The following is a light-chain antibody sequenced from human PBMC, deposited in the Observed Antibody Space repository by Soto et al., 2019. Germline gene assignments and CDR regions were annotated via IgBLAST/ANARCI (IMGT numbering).Light chain of an antibody. CDR3: QPYNTWAPLT. CDR2: GAS. CDR1: QSVSSSY. J-gene: IGKJ4*01. V-gene: IGKV3-15*01. Sequence: EMELTRSPCTLSLSPGERATLSCRASQSVSSSYLAWYQQKPGQSPSLLMGGASSRATGIPARFSGSGSGTEFTLPISSLHSEDFAAYHCQPYNTWAPLTYGAGANVDI.